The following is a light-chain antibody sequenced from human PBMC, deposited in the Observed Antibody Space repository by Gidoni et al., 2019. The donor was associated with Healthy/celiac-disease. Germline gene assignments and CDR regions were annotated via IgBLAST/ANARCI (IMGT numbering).Light chain of an antibody. Sequence: SELTQPPSVSVSPGQTASITCSGDKLGDKYACWYQQKPGQSPVLVIYQDSKRPSGIPERFSGSNSGNTATLTISGTQAMDEADYYCQAWDSSTFWVFGTGTKVTVL. V-gene: IGLV3-1*01. CDR1: KLGDKY. CDR3: QAWDSSTFWV. J-gene: IGLJ1*01. CDR2: QDS.